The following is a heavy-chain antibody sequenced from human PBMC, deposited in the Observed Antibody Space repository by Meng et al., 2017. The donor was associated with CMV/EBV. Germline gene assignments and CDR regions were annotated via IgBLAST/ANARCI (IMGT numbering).Heavy chain of an antibody. CDR2: TNSDGSST. Sequence: GESLKISGAASGFTFSSYWMHWVRQVPGKGLVWVSHTNSDGSSTSYADPVKGRFPIYRDNAKNTLYLQMNSLGDEDTAVYYCARGQGGAFDLWGQGTMVTVSS. CDR1: GFTFSSYW. CDR3: ARGQGGAFDL. D-gene: IGHD3-16*01. J-gene: IGHJ3*01. V-gene: IGHV3-74*01.